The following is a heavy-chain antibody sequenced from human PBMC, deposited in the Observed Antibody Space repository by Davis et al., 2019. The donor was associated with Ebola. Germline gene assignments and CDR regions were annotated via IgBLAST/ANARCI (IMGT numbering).Heavy chain of an antibody. D-gene: IGHD4-23*01. CDR3: ARVDNGGNSDY. Sequence: GESLKISCAASGFTFSSYGMHWVRQAPGKGLEWVAVIWYDGSNKYYADSVKGRFTISRDNSKNTLYLQMNSLRAEDTVVYYCARVDNGGNSDYWGQGTLVTVSS. CDR1: GFTFSSYG. V-gene: IGHV3-33*01. J-gene: IGHJ4*02. CDR2: IWYDGSNK.